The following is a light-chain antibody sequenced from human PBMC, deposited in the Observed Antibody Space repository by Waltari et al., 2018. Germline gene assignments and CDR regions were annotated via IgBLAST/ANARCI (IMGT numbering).Light chain of an antibody. CDR1: ASNIGSNT. V-gene: IGLV1-44*01. CDR2: NDN. Sequence: QSVLTQPLSASGTPGQRVTISCSGSASNIGSNTVSGYQQLPGAAPKLLIFNDNQRPSGVPDRFSGSKSGTSASLAINGLLSEDEGDYYCATWDDNLIFGGGTKLTVL. CDR3: ATWDDNLI. J-gene: IGLJ2*01.